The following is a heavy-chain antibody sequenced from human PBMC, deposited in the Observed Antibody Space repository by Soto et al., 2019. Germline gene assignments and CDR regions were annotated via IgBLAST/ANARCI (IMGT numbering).Heavy chain of an antibody. J-gene: IGHJ5*02. V-gene: IGHV1-3*01. Sequence: ASVKVSCKASGYTFTSYAMHWVRQAPGQRLEWMGWINAGNGNTKYSQKFQGRVTITRDTSASTAYMELGSLRSEDTAVYYCARSNWTSRSAWFDPWGQGTLVTVSS. D-gene: IGHD1-1*01. CDR1: GYTFTSYA. CDR2: INAGNGNT. CDR3: ARSNWTSRSAWFDP.